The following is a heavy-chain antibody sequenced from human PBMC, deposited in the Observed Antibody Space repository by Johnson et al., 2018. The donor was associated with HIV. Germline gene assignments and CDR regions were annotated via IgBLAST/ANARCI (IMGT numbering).Heavy chain of an antibody. CDR3: ARGGLGYQNIHDPFDI. J-gene: IGHJ3*02. D-gene: IGHD2-2*01. Sequence: QVQLVESGGGVVQPGGSLRLSCAASGFTFSSYAMTWIRQAPGKGLEWVSYIRTDGSSTYYADAVKGRFTISRDNAKNSLYLQMNSLIVEDTALYYCARGGLGYQNIHDPFDIWGQGTMVTVSS. V-gene: IGHV3-11*01. CDR1: GFTFSSYA. CDR2: IRTDGSST.